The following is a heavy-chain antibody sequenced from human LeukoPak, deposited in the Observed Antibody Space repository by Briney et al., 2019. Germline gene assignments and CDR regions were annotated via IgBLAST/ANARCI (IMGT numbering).Heavy chain of an antibody. CDR3: AKSSSGWYGGFDY. CDR1: GFKFNLYA. D-gene: IGHD6-19*01. CDR2: IDDPGTM. J-gene: IGHJ4*02. Sequence: GGSLRLSCATSGFKFNLYAMTWVRQAPGKGLEWVSTIDDPGTMYHADSVKGRCTISRDNSKNTLYLEINSLRAEDTAVYYCAKSSSGWYGGFDYWGQGTLVTVSS. V-gene: IGHV3-23*01.